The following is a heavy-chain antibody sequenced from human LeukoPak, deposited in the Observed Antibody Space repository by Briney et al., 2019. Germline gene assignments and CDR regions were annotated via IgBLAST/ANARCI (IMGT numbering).Heavy chain of an antibody. CDR1: GGSISSYY. Sequence: PSETLSPTCTVSGGSISSYYWSWIRQPPGKGLEWIGYIYYSGSANYNPSLKSRVTISVDTSKNQFSLKLSSVTSADTAVYYCARVWGYCYGYAFDIWGQGTMVTVSS. CDR3: ARVWGYCYGYAFDI. V-gene: IGHV4-59*01. J-gene: IGHJ3*02. D-gene: IGHD5-18*01. CDR2: IYYSGSA.